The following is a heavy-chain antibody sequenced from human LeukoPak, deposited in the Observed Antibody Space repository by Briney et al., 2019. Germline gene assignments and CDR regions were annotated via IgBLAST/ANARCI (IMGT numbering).Heavy chain of an antibody. CDR3: ARGKRIFDL. V-gene: IGHV3-11*01. Sequence: PGGSLRLSCAGSGFTFRDHYMSWIRQAPGRGPEWVSYMSNNGYSIYYSASVKGRFTMSRDNGNSSLFLQMDSLRVEDMAVYYCARGKRIFDLWGQGILVAVSS. CDR1: GFTFRDHY. CDR2: MSNNGYSI. J-gene: IGHJ4*02.